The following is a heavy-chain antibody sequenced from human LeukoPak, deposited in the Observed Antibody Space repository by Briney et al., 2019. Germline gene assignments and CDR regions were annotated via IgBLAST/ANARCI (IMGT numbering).Heavy chain of an antibody. Sequence: GGSLRLYCAASGFTFCSYGMHWVRQAPGKGLEWVAVISYDGSNKYYTDSVKGRFTISRDNSKNTLYLQMNSLRAEDTAVYYCAKDAVLRYFDWLPRPYFDYWGQGTLVTVSS. CDR3: AKDAVLRYFDWLPRPYFDY. J-gene: IGHJ4*02. CDR2: ISYDGSNK. D-gene: IGHD3-9*01. V-gene: IGHV3-30*18. CDR1: GFTFCSYG.